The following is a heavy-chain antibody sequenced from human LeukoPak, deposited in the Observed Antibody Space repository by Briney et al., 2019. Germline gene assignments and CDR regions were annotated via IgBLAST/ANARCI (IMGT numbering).Heavy chain of an antibody. D-gene: IGHD3-22*01. Sequence: PGGSLRLSCAASGFTFSIFWMSWVRQAPGKGLEWVANIKQDGSAKYYVDSVKGRFTISRDNARNSLYLETNNLRAEDTAIYYCATSYDSSGNNWGQGTLVTVSS. CDR3: ATSYDSSGNN. J-gene: IGHJ4*02. CDR1: GFTFSIFW. V-gene: IGHV3-7*01. CDR2: IKQDGSAK.